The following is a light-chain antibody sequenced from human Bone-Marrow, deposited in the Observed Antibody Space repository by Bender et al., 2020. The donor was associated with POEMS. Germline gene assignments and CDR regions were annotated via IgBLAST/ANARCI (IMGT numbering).Light chain of an antibody. CDR3: SARGDSLSGWV. J-gene: IGLJ3*02. Sequence: QSVVTQPPSLSEAPRQRVTISCSGSSSNIGNHGVNWYQQLPGEAPKLLIYYDDLLTPGVSDRFSASKSGISASLAISGRQSVDEALYYCSARGDSLSGWVFGGGPKLALL. V-gene: IGLV1-36*01. CDR2: YDD. CDR1: SSNIGNHG.